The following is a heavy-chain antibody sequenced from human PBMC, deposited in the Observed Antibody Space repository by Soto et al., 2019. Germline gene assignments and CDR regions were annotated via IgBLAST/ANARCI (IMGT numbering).Heavy chain of an antibody. V-gene: IGHV3-74*01. D-gene: IGHD3-3*01. CDR2: INSDGSST. J-gene: IGHJ6*02. CDR3: ARDSNGITIFGVVISRSYGMDV. CDR1: GFTFSSYW. Sequence: GGSLRLSCAASGFTFSSYWMHWVRQAPGKGLVWVSRINSDGSSTSYADSVKGRFTISRDNAKNTLYLQMNSLRAEDTAVYYCARDSNGITIFGVVISRSYGMDVWGQGTTVTVSS.